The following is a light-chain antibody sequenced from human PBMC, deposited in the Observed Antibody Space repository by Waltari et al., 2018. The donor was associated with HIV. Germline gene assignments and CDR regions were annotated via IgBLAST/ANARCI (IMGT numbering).Light chain of an antibody. J-gene: IGKJ3*01. Sequence: IVLTQSPATLSLSPGERATLSCRASQSVSSYFAWYQQKPGQAPRLLIYDASNRATGIPARFSGSGSGTDFTLTISSLEPEDFAVYYCQQRSNWPSSTFGPGTKVDIK. CDR2: DAS. CDR3: QQRSNWPSST. V-gene: IGKV3-11*01. CDR1: QSVSSY.